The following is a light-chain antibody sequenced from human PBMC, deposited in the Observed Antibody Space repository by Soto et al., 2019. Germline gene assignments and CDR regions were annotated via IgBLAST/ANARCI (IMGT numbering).Light chain of an antibody. J-gene: IGKJ1*01. V-gene: IGKV1-5*01. CDR2: DAS. Sequence: DIQMTQSPSTLSAFVGDRVTITFRASQSISRWLAWYQQKPGKAPKLLIFDASTLESGVPSRFSGSGSGTEFTLTITSLQPADFATYYCQQYNIYSTFGQGTKVDIK. CDR1: QSISRW. CDR3: QQYNIYST.